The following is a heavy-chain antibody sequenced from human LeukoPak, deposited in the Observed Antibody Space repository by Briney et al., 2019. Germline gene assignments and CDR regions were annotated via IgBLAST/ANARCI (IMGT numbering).Heavy chain of an antibody. D-gene: IGHD4-23*01. CDR1: GGSISSYY. Sequence: SETLSLTCTVSGGSISSYYWSWIRQPPGKGLEWIGYIYYSGSTNYNPSLKSRVTISVDTSKNQFSLKLSSVTAADTAVYYCARGPYGGNSAAYYMDVWGKGTTVTVSS. CDR2: IYYSGST. J-gene: IGHJ6*03. V-gene: IGHV4-59*12. CDR3: ARGPYGGNSAAYYMDV.